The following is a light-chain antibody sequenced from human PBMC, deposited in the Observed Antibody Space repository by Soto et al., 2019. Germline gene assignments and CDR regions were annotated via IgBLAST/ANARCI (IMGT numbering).Light chain of an antibody. CDR1: QSVGSN. CDR3: QQYNTWPPDRT. CDR2: GAS. J-gene: IGKJ1*01. Sequence: EIVMTQSPATLSVSPGGRATLSCRASQSVGSNLAWYQQKPGQAPRLLIYGASTRATGIRARFSGSGSGTEFTLTISSLQSEDFAIYFCQQYNTWPPDRTFGQGTKVEIK. V-gene: IGKV3-15*01.